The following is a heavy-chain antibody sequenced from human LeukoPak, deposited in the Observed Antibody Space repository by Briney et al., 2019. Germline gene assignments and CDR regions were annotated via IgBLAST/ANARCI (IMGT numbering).Heavy chain of an antibody. Sequence: GGSLRLSCAASGFTFSSYAMHWVRQAPGKGLEWVAVISYDGSNKYYADSVKGRFTISRDNSKNTLYLQMNSLRAEDTAVYYCAKPGFYYYNSSGYYPAAFDYWGQGTLVTVSS. V-gene: IGHV3-30*04. J-gene: IGHJ4*02. CDR3: AKPGFYYYNSSGYYPAAFDY. CDR1: GFTFSSYA. D-gene: IGHD3-22*01. CDR2: ISYDGSNK.